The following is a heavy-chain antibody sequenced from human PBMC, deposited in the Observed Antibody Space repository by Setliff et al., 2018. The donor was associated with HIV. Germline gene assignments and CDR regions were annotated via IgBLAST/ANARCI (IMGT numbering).Heavy chain of an antibody. CDR2: INHSGST. CDR3: ARRYYDSSGYYYPFDY. D-gene: IGHD3-22*01. CDR1: GGSFSGYY. J-gene: IGHJ4*02. Sequence: SETLSLTCAVYGGSFSGYYWSWIRQPPGKGLEWVGEINHSGSTNYNPSLKSRVTISVDTSENQFSLKLSSVTAADTAVYYCARRYYDSSGYYYPFDYWGQGTLVTVSS. V-gene: IGHV4-34*01.